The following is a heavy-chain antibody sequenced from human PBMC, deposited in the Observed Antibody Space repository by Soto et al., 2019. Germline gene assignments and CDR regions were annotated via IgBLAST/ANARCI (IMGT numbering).Heavy chain of an antibody. CDR2: IYYRGNT. D-gene: IGHD2-2*01. Sequence: QVQLQESGPGLVKPSETLSLTCTVSGGSISNYYWSWIRQPPGKGLEWIGYIYYRGNTNYNPSLKSRVTXXVXTFXTQFSLKLSSVTAADTAVYYCARPRGTSNWGAFDIWGQGTMVTVSS. J-gene: IGHJ3*02. CDR3: ARPRGTSNWGAFDI. CDR1: GGSISNYY. V-gene: IGHV4-59*08.